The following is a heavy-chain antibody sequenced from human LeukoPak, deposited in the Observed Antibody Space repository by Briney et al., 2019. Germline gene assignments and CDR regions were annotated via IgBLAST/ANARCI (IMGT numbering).Heavy chain of an antibody. J-gene: IGHJ4*02. D-gene: IGHD6-6*01. Sequence: GGSLRLSCAASGFTFSSYAMSWVRQAPGKGPEWVSAINNAGGGTYYADSVRGRFTVSRDNFKNTLYLQMNSLRVEDTAVYYCAKVGYSTSGNYFDYWGQGTLVTVSS. V-gene: IGHV3-23*01. CDR3: AKVGYSTSGNYFDY. CDR1: GFTFSSYA. CDR2: INNAGGGT.